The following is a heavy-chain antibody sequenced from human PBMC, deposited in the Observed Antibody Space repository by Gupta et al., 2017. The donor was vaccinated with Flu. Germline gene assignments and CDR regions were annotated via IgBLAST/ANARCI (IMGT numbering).Heavy chain of an antibody. J-gene: IGHJ5*02. CDR2: INAGKGNT. Sequence: QVQHVQSGAEVKKPGASVKVSCKASGYTFTSYTIHWVRQAPGQRLEWTGWINAGKGNTKYAQKFQGRLTITKDTSATTAYMELSSLRSEDTAVYYCARAGGRSWFDPWGQGTLITVST. CDR1: GYTFTSYT. CDR3: ARAGGRSWFDP. V-gene: IGHV1-3*01. D-gene: IGHD3-16*01.